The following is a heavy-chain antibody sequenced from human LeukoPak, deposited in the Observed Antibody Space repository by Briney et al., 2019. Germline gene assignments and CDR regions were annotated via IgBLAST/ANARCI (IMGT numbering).Heavy chain of an antibody. Sequence: GGSLRLFCAASGLTLSTNCMTWVPQAPGKGVECGSYIYTSGTTYYADSVMGRFTISRHNSRNPLYLQMNSLTAEDTAVYYCARVDTVMASYFDLWGQGTMVTVSS. J-gene: IGHJ4*02. D-gene: IGHD5-18*01. V-gene: IGHV3-53*04. CDR2: IYTSGTT. CDR3: ARVDTVMASYFDL. CDR1: GLTLSTNC.